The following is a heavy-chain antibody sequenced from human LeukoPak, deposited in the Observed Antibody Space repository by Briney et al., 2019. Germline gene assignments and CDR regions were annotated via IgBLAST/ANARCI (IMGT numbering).Heavy chain of an antibody. D-gene: IGHD5-18*01. CDR2: ISGRGGST. J-gene: IGHJ4*02. CDR1: GFTFSSYA. V-gene: IGHV3-23*01. CDR3: AKVGYSYGYSSLIDY. Sequence: PGGSLRLSCAASGFTFSSYAVSWVRQAPGVGLEWVSTISGRGGSTFYADSVKGRFTISRDNSKNTLYLQMNSLRAEDTAVYYCAKVGYSYGYSSLIDYWGQGTLVTVSS.